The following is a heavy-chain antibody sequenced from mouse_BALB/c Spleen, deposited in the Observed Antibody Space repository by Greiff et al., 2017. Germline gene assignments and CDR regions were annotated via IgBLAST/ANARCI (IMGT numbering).Heavy chain of an antibody. CDR3: ARKWGLLRGMDY. D-gene: IGHD3-1*01. CDR2: IWSGGST. CDR1: GFSLTSYG. J-gene: IGHJ4*01. Sequence: VQLQESGPGLVQPSQSLSITCTVSGFSLTSYGVHWVRQSPGKGLEWLGVIWSGGSTDDNAAFISRLSISKDNSKSQVFFKMNSLQANDTAIYYCARKWGLLRGMDYWGQGTSVTVSS. V-gene: IGHV2-2*02.